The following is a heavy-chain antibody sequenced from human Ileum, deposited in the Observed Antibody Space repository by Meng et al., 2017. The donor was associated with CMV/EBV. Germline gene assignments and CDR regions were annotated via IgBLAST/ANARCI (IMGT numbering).Heavy chain of an antibody. V-gene: IGHV4-59*01. CDR1: GVSINTYY. CDR2: VFFSGST. Sequence: SETLSLTCTVSGVSINTYYWSWIRQPPGKGLEWIGYVFFSGSTTYNPSLKGRVAMSVDGSKSQFYLNLTSVTSADTAVYYCATFRGNSGWLDHWSQGTLVTVSS. CDR3: ATFRGNSGWLDH. D-gene: IGHD4-23*01. J-gene: IGHJ5*02.